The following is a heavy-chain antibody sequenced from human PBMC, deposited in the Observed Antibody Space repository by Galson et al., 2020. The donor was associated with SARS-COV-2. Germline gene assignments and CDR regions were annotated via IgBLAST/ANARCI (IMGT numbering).Heavy chain of an antibody. CDR3: ATGSAAAGKVLGWFDP. V-gene: IGHV1-24*01. J-gene: IGHJ5*02. CDR2: FDPEDGET. Sequence: ASVKVSCKVSGYTLTELSMHWVRQAPGKGLEWMGGFDPEDGETTYAQKFQDRVTMTEDTSTDTAYMELSSLRSEDTAVYYCATGSAAAGKVLGWFDPWGQGTLVTVSS. D-gene: IGHD6-13*01. CDR1: GYTLTELS.